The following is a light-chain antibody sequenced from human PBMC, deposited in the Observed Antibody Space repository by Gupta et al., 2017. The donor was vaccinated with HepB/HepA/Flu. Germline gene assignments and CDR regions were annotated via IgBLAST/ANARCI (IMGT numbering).Light chain of an antibody. CDR2: GAS. CDR1: QSINLY. Sequence: DIPMTQSPSSLSASIGDRVNITCRASQSINLYLNWYQQKPGQAPRLLISGASSLQSGVPSRFTGGGSGTDFTLTISSLQPADFATYFCQQSYSTRLTFGEGTKVEIK. J-gene: IGKJ4*01. V-gene: IGKV1-39*01. CDR3: QQSYSTRLT.